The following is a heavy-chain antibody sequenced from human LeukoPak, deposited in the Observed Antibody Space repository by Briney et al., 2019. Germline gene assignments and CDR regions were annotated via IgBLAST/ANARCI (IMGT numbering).Heavy chain of an antibody. CDR1: GFPFIEYS. CDR2: IGIDSGNT. J-gene: IGHJ4*02. Sequence: GGSLRLSCTASGFPFIEYSMNWVRQAPGKGLEWISYIGIDSGNTKYADSVRGRFTISADKAKNSLYLQMNSLTAEDTAVYYCARDHTVPGIVFDSWGQGTLVTVSS. V-gene: IGHV3-48*01. CDR3: ARDHTVPGIVFDS. D-gene: IGHD6-19*01.